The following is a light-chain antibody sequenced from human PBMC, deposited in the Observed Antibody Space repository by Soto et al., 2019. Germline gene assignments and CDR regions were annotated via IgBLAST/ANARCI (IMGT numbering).Light chain of an antibody. CDR1: QSVSSN. J-gene: IGKJ4*01. V-gene: IGKV3-15*01. CDR3: QQYNNWPLT. Sequence: EIMLTQSPATLSVSPGERATLSCRASQSVSSNLAWYQQKPGQPPRLLIYDASTRATGIPARFSGSGSGSEFTLTISSLLSEDIATYYCQQYNNWPLTFGGGTKVEIK. CDR2: DAS.